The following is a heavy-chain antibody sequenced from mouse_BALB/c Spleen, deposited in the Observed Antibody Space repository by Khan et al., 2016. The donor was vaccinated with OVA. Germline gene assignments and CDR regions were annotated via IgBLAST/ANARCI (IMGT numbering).Heavy chain of an antibody. Sequence: VQLQQSGPELVKPGASVKMSCKASGYTFTSYVIHWVKQKPGQGIEWIGYIYPYNDDTKSNEKFKGKATLTSDKSSSTAYMELRSLTSEDSAVYYCARNYRYDVYFDYWGQGTTLTVSS. CDR1: GYTFTSYV. J-gene: IGHJ2*01. CDR3: ARNYRYDVYFDY. D-gene: IGHD2-14*01. V-gene: IGHV1S136*01. CDR2: IYPYNDDT.